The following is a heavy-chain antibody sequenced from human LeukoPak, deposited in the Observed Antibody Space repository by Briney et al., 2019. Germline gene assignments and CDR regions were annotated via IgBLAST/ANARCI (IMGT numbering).Heavy chain of an antibody. Sequence: GGSLRLSCAASEFTFSRYWMHWVRQAPGKGLVWVSRIKGDGSSTTYADSVKGRFTISRDNAKNTLYLQMNSLRAEDMALYYCAKDSTNYYGSGSCFDYWGQGTLVTVSS. V-gene: IGHV3-74*01. CDR3: AKDSTNYYGSGSCFDY. J-gene: IGHJ4*02. CDR1: EFTFSRYW. D-gene: IGHD3-10*01. CDR2: IKGDGSST.